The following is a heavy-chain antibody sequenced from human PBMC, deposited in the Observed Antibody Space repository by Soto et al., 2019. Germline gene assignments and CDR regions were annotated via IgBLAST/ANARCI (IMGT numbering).Heavy chain of an antibody. J-gene: IGHJ3*02. CDR3: ATAFSMIVVVRGAFDI. CDR2: FDPEDGET. V-gene: IGHV1-24*01. Sequence: VASVKVSCKVSGYTLTELSMHWVRQAPGKGLEWMGGFDPEDGETIYAQKFQGRVTMTEDTSTDTAYMELSSLRSEDTAVYYCATAFSMIVVVRGAFDICGQGTMVTVS. CDR1: GYTLTELS. D-gene: IGHD3-22*01.